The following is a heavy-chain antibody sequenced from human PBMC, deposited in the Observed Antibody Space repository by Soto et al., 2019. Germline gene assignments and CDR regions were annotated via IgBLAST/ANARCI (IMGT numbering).Heavy chain of an antibody. CDR3: AIWGYDNDF. CDR1: GFTFSSYG. CDR2: ISSTASTP. D-gene: IGHD5-12*01. Sequence: EVQLVESGGGLVQPGGSLRLSCAASGFTFSSYGINWVRQAPGKGLEWVSYISSTASTPYYADAVKGRFTISRENAKNSLYLQMNSLRAEDTAVYYCAIWGYDNDFWGQGTLVTVSS. J-gene: IGHJ4*02. V-gene: IGHV3-48*01.